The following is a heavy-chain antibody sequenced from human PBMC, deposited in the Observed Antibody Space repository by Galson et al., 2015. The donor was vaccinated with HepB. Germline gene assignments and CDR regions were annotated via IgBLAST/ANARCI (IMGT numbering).Heavy chain of an antibody. CDR2: INAGNGNT. V-gene: IGHV1-3*01. CDR3: ARGLDCGGDCYSDNWFDP. D-gene: IGHD2-21*01. CDR1: GYTFTSYA. Sequence: SVKVSCKASGYTFTSYAMHWVRQAPGQRLEWMGWINAGNGNTKYSQKFQGRVTITRDTSASTAYMELSSLRSEDTAVYYCARGLDCGGDCYSDNWFDPWGQGTLVTVSS. J-gene: IGHJ5*02.